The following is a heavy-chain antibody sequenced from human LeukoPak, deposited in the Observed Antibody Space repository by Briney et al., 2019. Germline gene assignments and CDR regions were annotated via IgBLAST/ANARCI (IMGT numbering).Heavy chain of an antibody. CDR3: ARAPSEIGGYYPEYFRH. V-gene: IGHV3-74*01. J-gene: IGHJ1*01. CDR2: IKSDGST. CDR1: GFAFSSYW. D-gene: IGHD3-22*01. Sequence: GGSLRLSCAASGFAFSSYWMHGLRQAPGKGLVWVSRIKSDGSTNYADSVKGRFTISRDNAKNTVSLQMNSLRAEDTGVYYCARAPSEIGGYYPEYFRHWGQGTLVTVSS.